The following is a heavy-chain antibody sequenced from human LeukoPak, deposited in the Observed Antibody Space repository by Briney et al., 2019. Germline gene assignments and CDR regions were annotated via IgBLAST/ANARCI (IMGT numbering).Heavy chain of an antibody. J-gene: IGHJ6*03. Sequence: SGGSLRLSCGASGFTVSSNYMSWVHQAPGKGLEWISVIYSDGRTYYADSVKGRFTISRDNSKNTLCLQMNSLRAEDAAVYYCARDRSSGWFSYMDVWGKGTTVTVSS. CDR2: IYSDGRT. V-gene: IGHV3-53*01. CDR1: GFTVSSNY. D-gene: IGHD6-19*01. CDR3: ARDRSSGWFSYMDV.